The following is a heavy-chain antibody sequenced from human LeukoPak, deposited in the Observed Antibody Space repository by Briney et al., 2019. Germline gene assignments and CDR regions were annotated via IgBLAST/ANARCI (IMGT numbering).Heavy chain of an antibody. D-gene: IGHD5-12*01. CDR2: ISSSGSTI. Sequence: GGSLRLSCAASGFTFSTYEMKWVRQAPGKGLEWVSYISSSGSTIYYADSVKGRLTISRDNAKNSMYLQMNSLRAEDTAVYYCVRGKSVGGYQPYYWGQGTLVTVSS. V-gene: IGHV3-48*03. CDR1: GFTFSTYE. CDR3: VRGKSVGGYQPYY. J-gene: IGHJ4*02.